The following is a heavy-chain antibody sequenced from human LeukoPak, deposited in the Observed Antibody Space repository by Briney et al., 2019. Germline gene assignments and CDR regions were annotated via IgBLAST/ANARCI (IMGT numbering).Heavy chain of an antibody. CDR2: IYSGGTT. V-gene: IGHV3-53*01. J-gene: IGHJ4*02. CDR3: AREPGTDYRKYYFDY. CDR1: GFTVSSNY. D-gene: IGHD3/OR15-3a*01. Sequence: GGSLRLSCAASGFTVSSNYMTWVRQAPGMGLEWVSVIYSGGTTYYADSVKGRFTISRDNSKNMLYLQMNSLRAEDTAVYYCAREPGTDYRKYYFDYWGQGTLVTVSS.